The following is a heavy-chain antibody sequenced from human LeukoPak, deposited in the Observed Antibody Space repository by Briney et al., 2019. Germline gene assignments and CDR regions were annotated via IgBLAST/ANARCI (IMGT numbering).Heavy chain of an antibody. D-gene: IGHD3-22*01. V-gene: IGHV7-4-1*02. J-gene: IGHJ4*02. CDR3: ARDPTHYYDSSGYYGDY. CDR2: INTNTGNP. CDR1: GYTFTNYA. Sequence: ASVKVSCKASGYTFTNYAMNWVRQAPGQGLEWMGWINTNTGNPTYAQGFTGRFVFSLDTSVSTAYLQISSLKAEDTAVYYRARDPTHYYDSSGYYGDYWGQGPLVTVSS.